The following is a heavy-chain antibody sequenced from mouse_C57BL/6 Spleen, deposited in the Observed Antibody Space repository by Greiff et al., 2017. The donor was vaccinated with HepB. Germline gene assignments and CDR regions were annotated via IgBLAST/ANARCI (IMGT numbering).Heavy chain of an antibody. CDR1: GFTFSSYG. J-gene: IGHJ4*01. CDR3: AREGTVNYAMDY. Sequence: VQLKESGGDLVKPGGSLKLSCAASGFTFSSYGMSWVRQTPDKRLEWVATISSGGSYTYYPDSVKGRFTISRDKAKNTLYLQMSSLKSEDTAMYYCAREGTVNYAMDYWGQGTSVTVSS. D-gene: IGHD1-1*01. CDR2: ISSGGSYT. V-gene: IGHV5-6*01.